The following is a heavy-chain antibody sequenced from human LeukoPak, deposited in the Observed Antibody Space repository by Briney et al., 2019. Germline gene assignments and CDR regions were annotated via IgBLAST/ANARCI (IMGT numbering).Heavy chain of an antibody. D-gene: IGHD2-15*01. Sequence: SETLSLTCTVSRGSISSSSYFWGWIRQPPGKGLEWIGTIYYSGSTYYNPSLKSRVTISVDTSKNQFSLKLSSVTAADTAVYNSARHRGANISSCYGMYVCCQGTTVTVSS. V-gene: IGHV4-39*01. CDR1: RGSISSSSYF. CDR2: IYYSGST. J-gene: IGHJ6*02. CDR3: ARHRGANISSCYGMYV.